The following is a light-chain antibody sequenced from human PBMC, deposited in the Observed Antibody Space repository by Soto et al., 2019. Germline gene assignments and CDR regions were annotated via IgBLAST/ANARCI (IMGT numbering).Light chain of an antibody. CDR3: QAWDSSTYV. CDR1: NLWDKY. Sequence: SYELTQPPSVSVSPGQTATITCSGDNLWDKYVCWYQQKPGQSPVLVIYQDTKRPSGIPERFSGSNSGNTATLTISGTQAMDEADYYCQAWDSSTYVFGIGTKVTVL. CDR2: QDT. V-gene: IGLV3-1*01. J-gene: IGLJ1*01.